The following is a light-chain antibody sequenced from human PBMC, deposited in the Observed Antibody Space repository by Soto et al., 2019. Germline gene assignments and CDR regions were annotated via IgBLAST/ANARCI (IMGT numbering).Light chain of an antibody. CDR2: DAS. J-gene: IGKJ1*01. CDR3: QQRSNWPPSRT. Sequence: EIVLTQSPATLSLSPGERATLSCRASQSVSSYLAWYQQKPGQAPRLLIYDASNRATGIPVRFSGSGSGTDFTLTISSLEPEDFAVYYCQQRSNWPPSRTFGQGTKVEIK. V-gene: IGKV3-11*01. CDR1: QSVSSY.